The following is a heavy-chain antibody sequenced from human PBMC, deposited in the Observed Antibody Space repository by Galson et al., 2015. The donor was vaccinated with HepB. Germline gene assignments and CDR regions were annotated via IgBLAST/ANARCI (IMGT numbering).Heavy chain of an antibody. V-gene: IGHV3-33*01. CDR3: ARDPGWDYFDY. D-gene: IGHD1-26*01. Sequence: SLRLSCAASGFTFSTYGVHWVRQAPGKGLEWVAVIWYDGSYKYYADSGKGRFTISRDNSKNTLYLQMNNLRAEDTAVYYCARDPGWDYFDYWGQGTLVTVSS. J-gene: IGHJ4*02. CDR1: GFTFSTYG. CDR2: IWYDGSYK.